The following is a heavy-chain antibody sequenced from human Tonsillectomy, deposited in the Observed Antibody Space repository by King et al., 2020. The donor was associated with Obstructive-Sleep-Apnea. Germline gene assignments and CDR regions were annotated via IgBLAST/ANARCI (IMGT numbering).Heavy chain of an antibody. D-gene: IGHD3-22*01. Sequence: VQLVESGGVVVQPGGSLRLSCAASGFTFDDYTMHWVRQAPGKGLEWVSLLNWDGGSPYYADSVKGRFTISRDNSKNSLYLQMNSLRSEDTALYYCAKDPLPGYYSYYFDYWGQGTLVTVSS. V-gene: IGHV3-43*01. J-gene: IGHJ4*02. CDR1: GFTFDDYT. CDR3: AKDPLPGYYSYYFDY. CDR2: LNWDGGSP.